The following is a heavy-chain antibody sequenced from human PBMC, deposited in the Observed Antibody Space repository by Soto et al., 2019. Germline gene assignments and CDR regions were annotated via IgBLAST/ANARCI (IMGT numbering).Heavy chain of an antibody. D-gene: IGHD3-9*01. CDR2: ISGSGDST. CDR3: AKDILTGYFDF. J-gene: IGHJ4*02. Sequence: GGSLRLSYAASGLTFSSYAMSWVRQAPGKGLEWVSSISGSGDSTYYADSVKGRFTISRDNSKDTLYLQMNSLRVEDTAVYYCAKDILTGYFDFWGQGTMVTVSS. V-gene: IGHV3-23*01. CDR1: GLTFSSYA.